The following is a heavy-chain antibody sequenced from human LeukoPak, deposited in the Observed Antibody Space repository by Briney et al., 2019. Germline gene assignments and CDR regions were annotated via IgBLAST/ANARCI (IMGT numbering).Heavy chain of an antibody. CDR3: ARRILLSGFDI. J-gene: IGHJ3*02. Sequence: PGESLRLSCAVSGFTVSSNHMGWVRQAPRNVLEWVSVIYPSGTTQYAVSVRGRFTISRDISKNTLYLQMNSLRDEDTAVYFCARRILLSGFDIWGHGTMVTVSS. D-gene: IGHD3-10*01. CDR2: IYPSGTT. CDR1: GFTVSSNH. V-gene: IGHV3-66*01.